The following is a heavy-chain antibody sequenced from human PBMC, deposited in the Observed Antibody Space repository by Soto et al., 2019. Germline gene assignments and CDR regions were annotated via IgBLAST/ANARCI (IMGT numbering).Heavy chain of an antibody. J-gene: IGHJ4*02. CDR3: ASRLLIAAAGTFLYDY. Sequence: PSETLSLTCTVSGGSISSSSYYWGWIRQPPGKGLEWIGSIYYSGSTYYNPSLKSRVTISVDTSKNQFSLKLSSVTAADTAVYYCASRLLIAAAGTFLYDYWGQGTLVTVSS. D-gene: IGHD6-13*01. CDR2: IYYSGST. V-gene: IGHV4-39*01. CDR1: GGSISSSSYY.